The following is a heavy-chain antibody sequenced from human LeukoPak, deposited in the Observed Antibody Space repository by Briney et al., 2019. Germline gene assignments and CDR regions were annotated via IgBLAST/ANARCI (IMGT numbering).Heavy chain of an antibody. D-gene: IGHD6-13*01. J-gene: IGHJ4*02. Sequence: SETLSLTCTVSGGSISSSSYYWGWIRQPPGKGLEWIGSIYYSGSTYYNPSLKSRVTISVDTSKNQFSLKLSSVTAADTAVYYCASPTLDSSSSFDYWGQGTLVTVSS. CDR1: GGSISSSSYY. CDR2: IYYSGST. V-gene: IGHV4-39*01. CDR3: ASPTLDSSSSFDY.